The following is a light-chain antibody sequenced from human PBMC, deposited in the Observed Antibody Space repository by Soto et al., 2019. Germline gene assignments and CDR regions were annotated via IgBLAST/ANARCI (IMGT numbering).Light chain of an antibody. J-gene: IGKJ2*01. Sequence: DIQMTQSPSSLSASVGDRVTITCRASQTISTYLSWIQQKPGKAPKLLIYAASSLQSGVPSRFSGGGSATDFTLTITSLQPEDFATYYCQQSYSTPRTFGQGTNLEIK. CDR1: QTISTY. CDR2: AAS. V-gene: IGKV1-39*01. CDR3: QQSYSTPRT.